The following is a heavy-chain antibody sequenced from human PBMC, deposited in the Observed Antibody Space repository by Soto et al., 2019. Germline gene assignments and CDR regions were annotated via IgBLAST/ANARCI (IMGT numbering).Heavy chain of an antibody. Sequence: QVQLVQSGAEVKKPGSSVKVSCKASGGTFSSYAISWVRQAPGQGLEWMGGIIPIFGTANYAQKYQGRVTITADESTSKAYMEMSRLRSEDTAVYYCAIPSPHYAQYRYGMDVWGQGTTVTVSS. V-gene: IGHV1-69*01. CDR1: GGTFSSYA. J-gene: IGHJ6*02. CDR3: AIPSPHYAQYRYGMDV. D-gene: IGHD3-16*01. CDR2: IIPIFGTA.